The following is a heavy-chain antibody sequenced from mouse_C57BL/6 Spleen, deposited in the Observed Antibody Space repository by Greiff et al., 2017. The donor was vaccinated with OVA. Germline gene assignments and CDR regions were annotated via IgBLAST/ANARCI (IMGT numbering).Heavy chain of an antibody. D-gene: IGHD2-4*01. CDR2: ISDGGSYT. J-gene: IGHJ2*01. V-gene: IGHV5-4*01. CDR1: GFTFSSYA. Sequence: EVQGVESGGGLVKPGGSLKLSCAASGFTFSSYAMSWVRQTPEKRLEWVATISDGGSYTYYPDNVKGRFTISRDNAKNNLYLQMSHLKSEDTAMYYCAREYDHDGFDYWGQGTTLTVSS. CDR3: AREYDHDGFDY.